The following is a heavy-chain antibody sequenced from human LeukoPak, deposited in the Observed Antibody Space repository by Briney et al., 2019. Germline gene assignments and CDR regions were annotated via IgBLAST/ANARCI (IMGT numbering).Heavy chain of an antibody. J-gene: IGHJ4*02. D-gene: IGHD6-19*01. CDR3: AKYGNSGWVIDN. CDR2: IYYTGGT. V-gene: IGHV4-59*08. Sequence: SETLSLTCTVSGGSIGSDYWTWIRQPPRKGLEYIGYIYYTGGTNYNPSLKSRVTISVDTSKNQFSLKLSSVTAADTAVYFCAKYGNSGWVIDNWGQGTLVTVSS. CDR1: GGSIGSDY.